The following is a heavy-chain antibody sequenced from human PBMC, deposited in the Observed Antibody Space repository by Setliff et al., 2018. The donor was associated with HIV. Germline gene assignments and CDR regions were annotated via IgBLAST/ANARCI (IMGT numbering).Heavy chain of an antibody. D-gene: IGHD2-15*01. CDR2: IHTSGST. J-gene: IGHJ4*02. CDR1: GDSISSNY. Sequence: NPSETLSLTCTVSGDSISSNYWSWIRQPPGRGLEWIGYIHTSGSTNYNPSLKSRVTISVDTSKNQFSLKLSSVTAADTAVYFCARTVTWGYCSGGGCYGFDYWGQGTLVTVSS. V-gene: IGHV4-4*09. CDR3: ARTVTWGYCSGGGCYGFDY.